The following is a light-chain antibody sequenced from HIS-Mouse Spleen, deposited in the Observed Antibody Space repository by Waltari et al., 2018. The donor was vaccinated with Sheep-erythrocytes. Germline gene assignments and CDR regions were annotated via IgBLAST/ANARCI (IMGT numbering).Light chain of an antibody. J-gene: IGKJ2*01. CDR3: QQYNNWPPPYT. V-gene: IGKV3-15*01. CDR1: QSVSSN. Sequence: EIVMTQSPATLSVSPGERATLPCRASQSVSSNLAWYQQKPGQAPRLLIYGASTRATGIPARFSGSGSGTEFTLTISSMQSEDFAVYYCQQYNNWPPPYTFGQETKLEIK. CDR2: GAS.